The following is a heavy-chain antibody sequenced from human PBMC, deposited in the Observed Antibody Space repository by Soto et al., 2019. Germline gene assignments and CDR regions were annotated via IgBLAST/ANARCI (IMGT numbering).Heavy chain of an antibody. D-gene: IGHD6-13*01. J-gene: IGHJ4*02. CDR3: AHRPSPSSSPSYVFDY. V-gene: IGHV2-5*02. CDR1: GFSLSTSGAG. CDR2: IYWDDDK. Sequence: QITLKESGPTLVKPTQTLTLTCTFSGFSLSTSGAGVGWIRQPPGKALEWLALIYWDDDKRYSPSLKSRLTNTXXTXKNXLVLTMTNMDPVDTATYYCAHRPSPSSSPSYVFDYWGQGTLVTVSS.